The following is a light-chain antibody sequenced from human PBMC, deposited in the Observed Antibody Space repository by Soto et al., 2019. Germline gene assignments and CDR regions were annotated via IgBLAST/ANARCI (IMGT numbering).Light chain of an antibody. Sequence: SVLTQSRGTLSLSPGARPTLSCRTSQSRGSNFLPGHQHKPGQAARLLIYASSNRATGIPDSFCGSASATDSTPTIKRLPPDVSAVYYCQLYGIPPHFGQGTRLEI. V-gene: IGKV3-20*01. CDR2: ASS. J-gene: IGKJ5*01. CDR1: QSRGSNF. CDR3: QLYGIPPH.